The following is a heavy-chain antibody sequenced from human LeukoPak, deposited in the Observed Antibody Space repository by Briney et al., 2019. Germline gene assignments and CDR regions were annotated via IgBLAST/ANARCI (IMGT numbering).Heavy chain of an antibody. J-gene: IGHJ3*02. Sequence: GASVKVSCKASGYTFTSYGISWVRQAPGQGLEWMGWISAYNGSTNYAQKLQGRVTMTTDTSTSTAYMELRSLRSDDTAVYYCARDPTEWLTITFGAFDIWGQGTMVTVSS. V-gene: IGHV1-18*01. CDR2: ISAYNGST. CDR1: GYTFTSYG. D-gene: IGHD5-12*01. CDR3: ARDPTEWLTITFGAFDI.